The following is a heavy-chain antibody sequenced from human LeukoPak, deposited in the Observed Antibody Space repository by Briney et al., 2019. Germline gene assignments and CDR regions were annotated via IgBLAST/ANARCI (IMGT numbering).Heavy chain of an antibody. Sequence: ASVKVSCKASEYTFSSNYMHWVRQAPGQGLEWMGIINPSGGSTNYAQKFQGRVTMTRDTSTSTVYMELSSLRSEDTAVYYCARVTGYVMEDYFDYWGQGTLVTVSS. D-gene: IGHD6-13*01. CDR2: INPSGGST. CDR3: ARVTGYVMEDYFDY. V-gene: IGHV1-46*01. J-gene: IGHJ4*02. CDR1: EYTFSSNY.